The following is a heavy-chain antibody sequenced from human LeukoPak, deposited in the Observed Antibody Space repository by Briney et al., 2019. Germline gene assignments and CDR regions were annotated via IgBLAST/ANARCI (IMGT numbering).Heavy chain of an antibody. CDR3: ARGYSSSLYSCFDP. J-gene: IGHJ5*02. D-gene: IGHD6-13*01. CDR2: ISGSGGIS. Sequence: PGGSLRLSCAASGFTFNSYAMGWVRQAPGKGLEWVSGISGSGGISYYADSVKGRFTISRDNSKNTLFLQMNSLRAGDTAVYYCARGYSSSLYSCFDPWGQGTLVTVSS. CDR1: GFTFNSYA. V-gene: IGHV3-23*01.